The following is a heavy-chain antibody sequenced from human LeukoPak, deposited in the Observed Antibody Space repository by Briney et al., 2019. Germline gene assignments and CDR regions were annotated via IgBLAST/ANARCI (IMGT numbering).Heavy chain of an antibody. Sequence: GESLKISCKGSGYSFTSYWIGWVRQMPGKGLGWMGIIYPGDSDTRYSPSFQGQVTISADKSISTAYLQWSSLKASDTAMYYCARLGLQRYYYYYYYMDVWGKGTTVTVSS. J-gene: IGHJ6*03. D-gene: IGHD5-18*01. CDR2: IYPGDSDT. CDR1: GYSFTSYW. V-gene: IGHV5-51*01. CDR3: ARLGLQRYYYYYYYMDV.